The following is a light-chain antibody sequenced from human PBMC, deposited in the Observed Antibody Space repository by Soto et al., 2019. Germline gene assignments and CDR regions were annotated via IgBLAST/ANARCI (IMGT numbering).Light chain of an antibody. CDR1: ESISIY. Sequence: DIPMTQSPSSLSASLGDRVTITCRASESISIYVNWYQQKPGKAPKLLIYGASSLLTGVPSRFRGSGSATDFTLTISSLQPEDLATYYCQSYSTSITFGQGTRLEIK. V-gene: IGKV1-39*01. CDR3: QSYSTSIT. J-gene: IGKJ5*01. CDR2: GAS.